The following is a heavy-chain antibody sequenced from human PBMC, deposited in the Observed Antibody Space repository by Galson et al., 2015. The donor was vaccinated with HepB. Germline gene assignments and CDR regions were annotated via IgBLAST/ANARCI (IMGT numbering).Heavy chain of an antibody. CDR2: ISYDGSNK. J-gene: IGHJ4*02. V-gene: IGHV3-30-3*01. D-gene: IGHD3-3*01. CDR3: ARSDYDFWSGSPDY. Sequence: SLRLSCAASGFTFSSYAMHWVRQAPGKGLEWVAVISYDGSNKYYADSVKGRFTISRDNSKNTLYLQMNSLRAEDTAVYYCARSDYDFWSGSPDYWGQGTLVTVSS. CDR1: GFTFSSYA.